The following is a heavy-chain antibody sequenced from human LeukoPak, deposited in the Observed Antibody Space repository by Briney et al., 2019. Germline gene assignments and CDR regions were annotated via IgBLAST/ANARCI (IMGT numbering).Heavy chain of an antibody. D-gene: IGHD6-19*01. CDR2: ISYDGSNK. V-gene: IGHV3-30*18. CDR1: GFTFSSYG. CDR3: AKDRAVAGNYYGMDV. J-gene: IGHJ6*02. Sequence: GGSLRLSCAASGFTFSSYGMHWVRQAPGKGLEWVAVISYDGSNKYCADSVKGRFTISRDNSKNTLYLQMNSLRAEDTAVYYCAKDRAVAGNYYGMDVWGQGTTVTVSS.